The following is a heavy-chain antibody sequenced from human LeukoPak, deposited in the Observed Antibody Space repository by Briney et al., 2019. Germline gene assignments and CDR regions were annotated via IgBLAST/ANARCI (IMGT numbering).Heavy chain of an antibody. CDR1: GGSISSYY. D-gene: IGHD6-13*01. Sequence: PSETLSLTCTVSGGSISSYYWSWIRQPAGKGLEWIGRIYTSGSTNYNPSLKSRVTISVDTSKNQFSLKLSSVTAADTAVYYCARDGPYSSSWYYFDYWGQGTLVTVSS. J-gene: IGHJ4*02. CDR2: IYTSGST. V-gene: IGHV4-4*07. CDR3: ARDGPYSSSWYYFDY.